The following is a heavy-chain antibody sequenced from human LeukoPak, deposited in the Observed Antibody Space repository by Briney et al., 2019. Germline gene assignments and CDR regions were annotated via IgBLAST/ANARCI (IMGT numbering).Heavy chain of an antibody. V-gene: IGHV4-59*01. CDR2: IYYSGST. J-gene: IGHJ6*03. CDR3: ARGHYMDV. CDR1: GGSISSYY. Sequence: SSETLSLTCTVSGGSISSYYWSWIRQPPGKGLEWIGYIYYSGSTNYSPSLKSRVTFSVDTSKNQFSLRLTSVTAADTAVYYCARGHYMDVWGKGTMVTVSS.